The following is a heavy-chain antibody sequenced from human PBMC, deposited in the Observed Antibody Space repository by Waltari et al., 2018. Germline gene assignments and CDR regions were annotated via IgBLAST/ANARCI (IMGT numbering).Heavy chain of an antibody. Sequence: VQLLEAGGGVVQPVGSLRLSCAASGFIFISQGLNGVRQIPGKGLEWVAFISFDGKKIFDADSVRGRFTISRDNSNNIVFLQMNSLRPEDSGVYYCAKDGDYSLTEYDAFDVWGQGTVVTVSP. V-gene: IGHV3-30*02. CDR3: AKDGDYSLTEYDAFDV. D-gene: IGHD4-17*01. J-gene: IGHJ3*01. CDR2: ISFDGKKI. CDR1: GFIFISQG.